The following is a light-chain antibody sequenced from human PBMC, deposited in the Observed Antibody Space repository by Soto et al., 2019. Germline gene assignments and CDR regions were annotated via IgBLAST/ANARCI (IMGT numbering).Light chain of an antibody. CDR1: QSIGNW. CDR2: KAS. CDR3: QQYNTYRT. Sequence: DIQMTQSPSTLSASVGDRVTITCRASQSIGNWLAWYQQTPGKAPKLLIYKASSLQSGVPSRFSGSGFGTEFTLTISSLQPADIATYYCQQYNTYRTFGQGNKVEI. J-gene: IGKJ1*01. V-gene: IGKV1-5*03.